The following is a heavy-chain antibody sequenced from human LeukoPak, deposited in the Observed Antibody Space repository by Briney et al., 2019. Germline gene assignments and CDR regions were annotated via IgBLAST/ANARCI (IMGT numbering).Heavy chain of an antibody. Sequence: PSETLSLTCTVSGGSIRSYYWSWIRQPPGKGLEWIGYMHHSGSTKHNPCLKSRVTISVDTSKSQFSLKLSSVTAADTAVYYCARHAAVEGSSGWSPLWWFDPWGQGTLVTVSS. D-gene: IGHD6-19*01. V-gene: IGHV4-59*08. J-gene: IGHJ5*02. CDR1: GGSIRSYY. CDR2: MHHSGST. CDR3: ARHAAVEGSSGWSPLWWFDP.